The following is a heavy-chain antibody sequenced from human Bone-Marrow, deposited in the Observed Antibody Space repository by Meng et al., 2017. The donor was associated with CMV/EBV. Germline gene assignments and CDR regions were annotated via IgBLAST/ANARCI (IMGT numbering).Heavy chain of an antibody. V-gene: IGHV1-8*01. D-gene: IGHD2-8*01. CDR3: ARGTIVLMVYALEY. Sequence: ASVKVSCKASGYTFTSYDINWVRQATGQGLEWMGWMNPNSGNTGYAQKFQGRVTMTRNTSISTAYMELSSLRSEDTAVYYCARGTIVLMVYALEYWGQGKRVNGAS. J-gene: IGHJ4*02. CDR2: MNPNSGNT. CDR1: GYTFTSYD.